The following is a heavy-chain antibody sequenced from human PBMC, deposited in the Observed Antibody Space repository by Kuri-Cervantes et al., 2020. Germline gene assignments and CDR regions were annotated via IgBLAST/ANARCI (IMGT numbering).Heavy chain of an antibody. V-gene: IGHV1-69*02. J-gene: IGHJ6*02. CDR1: GGTFSSYT. D-gene: IGHD2-15*01. CDR3: ARGDCSGGSCYSRGPYYYYGMDV. CDR2: IIPILGIA. Sequence: SVKVSCKASGGTFSSYTISWVRQAPGQGLEWTGRIIPILGIANYAQKFQGRVTITADKSTSTAYMELSSLRSEDTAVYYCARGDCSGGSCYSRGPYYYYGMDVWGQGTTVTVSS.